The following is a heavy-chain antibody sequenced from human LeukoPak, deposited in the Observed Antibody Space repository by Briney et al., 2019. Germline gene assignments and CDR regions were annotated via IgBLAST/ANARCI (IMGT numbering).Heavy chain of an antibody. V-gene: IGHV3-30*18. J-gene: IGHJ4*02. CDR1: GFSFSDYG. Sequence: GGSLRLSCIASGFSFSDYGMHWVRQAPGRGLEWVAGFSYDGGNKYYADSVKGRFTISRDNSKNTLYLQMNSLRPEDTAVYYCAKEGASYGDSPMDYWGQGTLVTVSS. CDR2: FSYDGGNK. CDR3: AKEGASYGDSPMDY. D-gene: IGHD4-17*01.